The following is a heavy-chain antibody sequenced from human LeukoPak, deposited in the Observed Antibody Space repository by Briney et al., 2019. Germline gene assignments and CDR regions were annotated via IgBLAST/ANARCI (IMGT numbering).Heavy chain of an antibody. J-gene: IGHJ4*02. D-gene: IGHD3-22*01. V-gene: IGHV3-21*01. CDR1: GITVSDNY. CDR3: ARPHDSSGYYFDY. Sequence: GGSLRLSCAASGITVSDNYMSWVRQAPGKGLEWVSSISSSSSYIYYADSVKGRFTISRDNAKNSLYLQMNSLRAEDTAVYYCARPHDSSGYYFDYWGQGTLVTVSS. CDR2: ISSSSSYI.